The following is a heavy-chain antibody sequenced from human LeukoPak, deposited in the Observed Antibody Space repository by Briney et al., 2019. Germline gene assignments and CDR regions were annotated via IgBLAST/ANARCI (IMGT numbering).Heavy chain of an antibody. J-gene: IGHJ6*03. CDR3: SRERREYINSNYYYYYMDV. CDR1: GGSISSYY. D-gene: IGHD1-1*01. Sequence: SETLSLTCTVSGGSISSYYWSWIRQPPGKGLEWIGYIYYSGSTNYNPSLKSRVTISVDTSKNQFSLKLSSVTAADTAVYYCSRERREYINSNYYYYYMDVWGKGTTVTVSS. CDR2: IYYSGST. V-gene: IGHV4-59*01.